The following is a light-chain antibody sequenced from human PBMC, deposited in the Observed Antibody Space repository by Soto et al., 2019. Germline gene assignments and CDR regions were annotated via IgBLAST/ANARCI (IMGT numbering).Light chain of an antibody. J-gene: IGLJ2*01. CDR2: LNSDGSH. V-gene: IGLV4-69*01. Sequence: QLVLTQSPSASASLGASVKFTCTLSSEHSSYAIAWHQQQPEKGPRYLMKLNSDGSHNKGDGIPDRCSGSSSGAERYLTISSLQSEDEADYYCQTGGTGIVVFGGGTKLTVL. CDR3: QTGGTGIVV. CDR1: SEHSSYA.